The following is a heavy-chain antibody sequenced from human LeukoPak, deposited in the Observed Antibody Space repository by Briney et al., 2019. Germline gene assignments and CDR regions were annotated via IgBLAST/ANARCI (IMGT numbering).Heavy chain of an antibody. CDR2: IYHSGST. CDR3: ARVRDDSSGYSFDY. CDR1: GGSFSGYY. J-gene: IGHJ4*02. Sequence: SETLSLTCAVYGGSFSGYYWSWIRQPPGKGLEWIGEIYHSGSTNYNPSLKSRVTISVDKSKNQFSLKLSSVTAADTAVYYCARVRDDSSGYSFDYWGQGTLVTVSS. D-gene: IGHD3-22*01. V-gene: IGHV4-34*01.